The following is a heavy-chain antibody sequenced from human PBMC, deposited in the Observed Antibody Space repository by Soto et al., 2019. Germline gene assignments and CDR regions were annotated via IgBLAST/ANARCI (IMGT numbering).Heavy chain of an antibody. J-gene: IGHJ4*02. Sequence: SETLSLTCAVSGGSISSSNWWSWVRQPPGKGLEWIGEIYHSGSTNYNPSLKSRVTISVDKSKNQFSLKLSSVTAADTAVYYCASRYDFWSGYPYYFDYWGQGTLVTVSS. CDR2: IYHSGST. V-gene: IGHV4-4*02. D-gene: IGHD3-3*01. CDR1: GGSISSSNW. CDR3: ASRYDFWSGYPYYFDY.